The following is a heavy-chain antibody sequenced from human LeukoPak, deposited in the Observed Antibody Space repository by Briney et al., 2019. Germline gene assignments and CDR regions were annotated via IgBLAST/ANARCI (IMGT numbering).Heavy chain of an antibody. CDR3: ANYPLRRYFDL. D-gene: IGHD2-2*01. CDR1: GGSISSGSYY. Sequence: SETLSLTCTVSGGSISSGSYYWSWIRQPAGKGLEWIGRIYTSGSTNYNPSLKSRVTISVDTSKNQFSLKLSSVTAADTAVYYCANYPLRRYFDLWGRGTLVTVSS. V-gene: IGHV4-61*02. CDR2: IYTSGST. J-gene: IGHJ2*01.